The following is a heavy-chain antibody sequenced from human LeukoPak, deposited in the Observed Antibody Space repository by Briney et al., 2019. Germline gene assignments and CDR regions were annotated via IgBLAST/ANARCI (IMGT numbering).Heavy chain of an antibody. Sequence: ASVKVSCKASGYTLTSYDINGVRKATGKGLEWMVWMNPNSGNTGYAQKFQSRVTMTRNTSISTAYKELISLRSEDTAVYYCARGYSSSLDYWGQGTLVTVSS. D-gene: IGHD6-13*01. CDR1: GYTLTSYD. V-gene: IGHV1-8*01. J-gene: IGHJ4*02. CDR2: MNPNSGNT. CDR3: ARGYSSSLDY.